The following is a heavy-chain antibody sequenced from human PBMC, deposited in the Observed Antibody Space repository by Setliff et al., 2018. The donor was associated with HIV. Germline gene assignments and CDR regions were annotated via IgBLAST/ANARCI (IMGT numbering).Heavy chain of an antibody. D-gene: IGHD1-1*01. Sequence: PGGSLRLSCAASGFTFNSYGMHWVRQAPGKGLEWVALIWYDASKKEYAESVKGRFTLSRDDSKSIAYLQMNSLKTEDTGVYYCTPPPGTYWGQGTLVTVSS. J-gene: IGHJ4*02. V-gene: IGHV3-30*02. CDR1: GFTFNSYG. CDR2: IWYDASKK. CDR3: TPPPGTY.